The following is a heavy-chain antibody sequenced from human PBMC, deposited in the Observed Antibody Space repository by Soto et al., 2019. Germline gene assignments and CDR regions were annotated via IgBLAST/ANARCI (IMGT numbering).Heavy chain of an antibody. J-gene: IGHJ6*02. CDR1: WFTFSSYA. Sequence: GGSLRLSCGASWFTFSSYAMSWVRQAPGKGLEWVSAISGSGGSTYYADTVKGRFPISRDNSKNTLYLQMNSLRAEDTAVYYCAKDSHYDFWEHLGAWTYYYYYGMDVWGQGTTVTVSS. V-gene: IGHV3-23*01. CDR3: AKDSHYDFWEHLGAWTYYYYYGMDV. CDR2: ISGSGGST. D-gene: IGHD3-3*01.